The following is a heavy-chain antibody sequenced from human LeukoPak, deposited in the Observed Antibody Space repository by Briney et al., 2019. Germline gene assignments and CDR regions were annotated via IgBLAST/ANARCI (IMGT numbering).Heavy chain of an antibody. CDR3: ARDGYSYGLYYYGMDV. CDR1: GASISSYY. V-gene: IGHV4-59*12. CDR2: IYYSGST. D-gene: IGHD5-18*01. J-gene: IGHJ6*01. Sequence: PSETLSLTCTASGASISSYYWSWIPQPPGKGLEWIGYIYYSGSTNYNPSLKSRVTTSVDTSKNQFSLKLSSVTAADTAVYYCARDGYSYGLYYYGMDVWGQGTTVTVSS.